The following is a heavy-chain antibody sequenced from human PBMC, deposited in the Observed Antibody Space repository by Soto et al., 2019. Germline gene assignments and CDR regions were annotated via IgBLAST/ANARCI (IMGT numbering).Heavy chain of an antibody. Sequence: QVQLVQSGAEVKKPGASVKVSCKASGYTFTSYHMHWVRQAPGQGPEWVGIINPNGGSTTYAQKFQGRVTVTRDTPTSTGYMEVRSLTSEDTAIYYCARDSCLTTRCGGGANNFHPWGQGTLVTVSS. CDR3: ARDSCLTTRCGGGANNFHP. V-gene: IGHV1-46*01. CDR2: INPNGGST. CDR1: GYTFTSYH. D-gene: IGHD3-22*01. J-gene: IGHJ5*02.